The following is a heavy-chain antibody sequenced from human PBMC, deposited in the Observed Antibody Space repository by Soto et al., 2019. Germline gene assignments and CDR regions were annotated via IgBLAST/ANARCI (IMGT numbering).Heavy chain of an antibody. CDR3: ARELTMVRGESFGP. Sequence: GGSLRLSCAASGFTFSDYYMSWIRQAPGKGLEWVSYISSSGSTIYYADSVKGRFTISRDNAKNSLYLQMNSLRAEDTAVYYCARELTMVRGESFGPWGQGTLVTVSS. V-gene: IGHV3-11*01. CDR2: ISSSGSTI. J-gene: IGHJ5*02. D-gene: IGHD3-10*01. CDR1: GFTFSDYY.